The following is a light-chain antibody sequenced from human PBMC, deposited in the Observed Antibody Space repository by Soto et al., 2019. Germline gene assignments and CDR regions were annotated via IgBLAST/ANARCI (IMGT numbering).Light chain of an antibody. CDR2: DAS. CDR3: QQRFNWPRGT. J-gene: IGKJ1*01. Sequence: EIVLTQSPATLSMSPEETATLSCRASQSVSSSLAWFQQKPGQAPRLLIYDASNRATGVPARFSGSGSGTDFTLTISSLEPEDFAVYYCQQRFNWPRGTFGQGTKVDIK. CDR1: QSVSSS. V-gene: IGKV3-11*01.